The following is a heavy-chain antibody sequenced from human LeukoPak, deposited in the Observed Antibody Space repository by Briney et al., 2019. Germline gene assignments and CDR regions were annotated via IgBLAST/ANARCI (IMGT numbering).Heavy chain of an antibody. V-gene: IGHV3-23*01. CDR1: GFTFSSYA. J-gene: IGHJ4*02. D-gene: IGHD5-12*01. Sequence: TGGSLRLSCAASGFTFSSYAMSWVRQAPGKGLEWVSAISGSGGSTYYADSVKGRFTISRDKSKNTLYLQMNSLRAEDTAVYYCAKYIGATITVFDYWGQGTLVTVSS. CDR2: ISGSGGST. CDR3: AKYIGATITVFDY.